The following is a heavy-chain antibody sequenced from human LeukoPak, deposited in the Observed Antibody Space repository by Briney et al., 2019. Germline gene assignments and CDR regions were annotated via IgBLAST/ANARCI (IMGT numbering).Heavy chain of an antibody. CDR1: GGSISSGGYS. Sequence: PSQTLSLTCAVSGGSISSGGYSWTWIRQPPGKGLEWIGYIYYSGDVNYNPSLKSRATISLDTSKNQFSLKLSSVTAADTAVYYCAKDSSTWGNLAGHFDSWGQGTLVTVSS. J-gene: IGHJ4*02. CDR3: AKDSSTWGNLAGHFDS. D-gene: IGHD6-13*01. V-gene: IGHV4-30-4*07. CDR2: IYYSGDV.